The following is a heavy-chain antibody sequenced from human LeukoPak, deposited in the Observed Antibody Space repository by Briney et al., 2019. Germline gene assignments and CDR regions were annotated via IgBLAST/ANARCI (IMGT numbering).Heavy chain of an antibody. CDR1: GYSISSGYY. CDR3: ARAATAYYYDSSGYYLNDY. Sequence: SETLSLTCTVSGYSISSGYYWGWIRQPPGKGLEWIGSIYHSGSPYYNPSLKSRVTISVDTSKTQFSLKLSSVTAADTAVYYCARAATAYYYDSSGYYLNDYWGQGTLVTVSS. V-gene: IGHV4-38-2*02. J-gene: IGHJ4*02. CDR2: IYHSGSP. D-gene: IGHD3-22*01.